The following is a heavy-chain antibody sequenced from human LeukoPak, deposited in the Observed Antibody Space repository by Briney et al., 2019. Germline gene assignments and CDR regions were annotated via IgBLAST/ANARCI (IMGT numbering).Heavy chain of an antibody. CDR3: ARGGTSSGWNAHDY. D-gene: IGHD6-19*01. J-gene: IGHJ4*02. Sequence: GGSLRLSCAASGFTFSSYWIHWVRQAPGKGLVWVSRINSEGSRTIYAASVKGRFTISRDNAKNTMFLQMNRLRAEDTAVYYWARGGTSSGWNAHDYWGQGTLVTVSS. CDR1: GFTFSSYW. CDR2: INSEGSRT. V-gene: IGHV3-74*01.